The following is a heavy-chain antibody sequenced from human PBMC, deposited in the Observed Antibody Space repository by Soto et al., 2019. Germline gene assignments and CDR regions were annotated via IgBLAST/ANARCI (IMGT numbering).Heavy chain of an antibody. V-gene: IGHV1-18*01. CDR1: GYTFTSYG. CDR2: ISAYNGNT. CDR3: ARVGLRCSSTSCYLSDMYGMDV. Sequence: ASVKVSCKASGYTFTSYGISWVRQAPGQGLEWMGWISAYNGNTNYAQKLQGRVTMTTDTSTSTAYMELRSLRSDDTAVYYCARVGLRCSSTSCYLSDMYGMDVSGQGTTVTVSS. J-gene: IGHJ6*02. D-gene: IGHD2-2*01.